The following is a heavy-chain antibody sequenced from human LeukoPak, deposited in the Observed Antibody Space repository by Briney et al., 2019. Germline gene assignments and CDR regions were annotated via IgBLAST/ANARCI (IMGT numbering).Heavy chain of an antibody. J-gene: IGHJ4*02. V-gene: IGHV1-69*13. Sequence: ASVKVSCKASGGTFSSYAISWVRQAPGQGLEWMGGIIPIFGTANYAQKFQGRVTITADESTSTAYMELSSLRSEDTAVYYCARDSQYGSGSYYGTFDYWGQGTLVTVSS. CDR2: IIPIFGTA. D-gene: IGHD3-10*01. CDR3: ARDSQYGSGSYYGTFDY. CDR1: GGTFSSYA.